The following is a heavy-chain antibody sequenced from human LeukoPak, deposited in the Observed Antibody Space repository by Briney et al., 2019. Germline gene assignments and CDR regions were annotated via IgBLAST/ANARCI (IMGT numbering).Heavy chain of an antibody. J-gene: IGHJ4*02. CDR2: IYYSGST. V-gene: IGHV4-59*01. D-gene: IGHD5-18*01. CDR3: ARAKPLVDTAMDNFDY. CDR1: GGSISSYY. Sequence: PSETLSLTCTVSGGSISSYYWSWIRQPPGKGLEWVGYIYYSGSTNYNPSLKSRVTISVDTSKNQFSLKLSSVTAADTAVYYCARAKPLVDTAMDNFDYWGQGTLVTVSS.